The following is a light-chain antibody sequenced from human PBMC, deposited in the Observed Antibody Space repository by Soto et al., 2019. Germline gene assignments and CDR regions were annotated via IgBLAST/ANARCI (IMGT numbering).Light chain of an antibody. Sequence: DIQMTQSPSTLSASVGDRITITCRASQSISSWLAWYQQKPGKAPKLLIYAASSLRSGVPSRFSGSGSGTEFTLTITSLQPDDFATYYCEQDNSKWTFGQGTKVEI. CDR1: QSISSW. CDR2: AAS. CDR3: EQDNSKWT. V-gene: IGKV1-5*03. J-gene: IGKJ1*01.